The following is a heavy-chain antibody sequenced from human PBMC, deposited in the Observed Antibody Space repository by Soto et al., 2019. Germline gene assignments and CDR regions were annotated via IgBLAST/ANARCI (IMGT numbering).Heavy chain of an antibody. D-gene: IGHD3-10*01. CDR2: ISYDGSNK. V-gene: IGHV3-30-3*01. CDR1: GFTFSSYA. CDR3: ARENYYYGSGSYYTYNWFDP. J-gene: IGHJ5*02. Sequence: GGSLRLSCAASGFTFSSYAMHWVRQAPGKGLEWVAVISYDGSNKYYADSVKGRFTISRDNSKNTLYLQMNSLRAEDTAVYYCARENYYYGSGSYYTYNWFDPWGQGTLVTVSS.